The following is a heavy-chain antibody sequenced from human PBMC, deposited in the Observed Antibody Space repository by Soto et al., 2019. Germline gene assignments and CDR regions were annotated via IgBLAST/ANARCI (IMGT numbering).Heavy chain of an antibody. CDR2: ISYDGSKK. J-gene: IGHJ4*02. D-gene: IGHD6-13*01. CDR1: GFTFSSYG. V-gene: IGHV3-30*18. CDR3: AKGPYKQAAAGTQSLDY. Sequence: QVQLVESGGGVVQPGRSLRLSCAASGFTFSSYGMHWVRQAPGKGLEWVAVISYDGSKKYYADSVKGRFTISRDNSKNTLYLKLNSLRAEDTAVYYCAKGPYKQAAAGTQSLDYWGQGTLVTVSS.